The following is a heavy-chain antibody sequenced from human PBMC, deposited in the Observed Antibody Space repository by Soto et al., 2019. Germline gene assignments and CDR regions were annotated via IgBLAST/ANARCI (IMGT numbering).Heavy chain of an antibody. V-gene: IGHV3-9*01. J-gene: IGHJ4*02. CDR1: GFTFDDYA. Sequence: EVQLVESGGGLVQPGRSLRLSCAASGFTFDDYAMHWVRQAPGKGLERVSGISWHSGSIGYADPVKGRFTISRDNDKNCLYLQMNILRADDTALYYCAKDTFGGIYCSGGSCYTYFDYWGQGTLVTVSS. D-gene: IGHD2-15*01. CDR3: AKDTFGGIYCSGGSCYTYFDY. CDR2: ISWHSGSI.